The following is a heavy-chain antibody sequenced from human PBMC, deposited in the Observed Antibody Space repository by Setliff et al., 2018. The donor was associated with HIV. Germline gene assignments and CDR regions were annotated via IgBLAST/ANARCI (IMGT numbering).Heavy chain of an antibody. Sequence: GSLRLSCAASGFIFSDYEMNWVRQAPGKGLEWVSYITGSDGAVFYADSVKGRFTVSRDNAENSLSLQMSGLNVEDTALYYCARENYYNSGTLGAFDIWGQGTTVTVSS. J-gene: IGHJ3*02. CDR2: ITGSDGAV. V-gene: IGHV3-48*03. CDR3: ARENYYNSGTLGAFDI. D-gene: IGHD3-10*01. CDR1: GFIFSDYE.